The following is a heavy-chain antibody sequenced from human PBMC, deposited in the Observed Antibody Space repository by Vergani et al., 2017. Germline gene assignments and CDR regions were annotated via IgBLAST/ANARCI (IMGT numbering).Heavy chain of an antibody. Sequence: VQLVESGGGLVQPGRSLRLSCAASGFTFSSYGMHWVRQAPGKGLEWVAVIWYDGSNKYYADSVKGRFTISRDNSKNTLYLQMNSLRAEDTAVYYCAREAVYYDFWSGPNYMDVWGKGTTVTVSS. V-gene: IGHV3-33*01. CDR1: GFTFSSYG. J-gene: IGHJ6*03. CDR2: IWYDGSNK. CDR3: AREAVYYDFWSGPNYMDV. D-gene: IGHD3-3*01.